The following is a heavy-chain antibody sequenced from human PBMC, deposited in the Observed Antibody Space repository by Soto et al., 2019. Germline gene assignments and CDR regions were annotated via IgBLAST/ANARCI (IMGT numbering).Heavy chain of an antibody. CDR1: GGSFSGYS. V-gene: IGHV4-34*01. CDR2: INHSGST. CDR3: AGYMVRGVHNWFDP. J-gene: IGHJ5*02. D-gene: IGHD3-10*01. Sequence: QVQLQQWGAGLLKPSETLSLTCADYGGSFSGYSWSWIRQPPGKGLEWIGEINHSGSTNYNPSLKSRVTRSVATSKNQFSLKLSSVTAADTAVYYCAGYMVRGVHNWFDPWGQGTLVTVSS.